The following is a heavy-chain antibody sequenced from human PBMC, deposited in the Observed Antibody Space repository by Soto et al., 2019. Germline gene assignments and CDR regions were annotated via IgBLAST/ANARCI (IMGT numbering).Heavy chain of an antibody. J-gene: IGHJ4*02. V-gene: IGHV1-18*01. CDR2: ISAYNGNT. D-gene: IGHD6-13*01. CDR3: ARDPPTIASAGREDY. CDR1: GFTLTTYG. Sequence: ASVKVSRQGSGFTLTTYGINRVRQAPGQGLEWMGWISAYNGNTNYAQKLQGRVTMTTDTSTSTAYMELRSLRSDDTAVYYCARDPPTIASAGREDYWGQGTLVTVSS.